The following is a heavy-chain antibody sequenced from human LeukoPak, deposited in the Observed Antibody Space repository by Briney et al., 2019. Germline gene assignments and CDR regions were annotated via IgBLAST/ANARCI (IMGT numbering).Heavy chain of an antibody. V-gene: IGHV4-34*01. CDR2: INHSGST. CDR1: GGSFSGYY. J-gene: IGHJ5*02. D-gene: IGHD3-10*01. Sequence: SETLSLTCAVYGGSFSGYYWSWIRQPPGKGLEWIREINHSGSTNYNPSLKSRVTISVDTSKNQFSLKLSSVSAADTAVYYCASGWSWFEPWGQGTLVTVSS. CDR3: ASGWSWFEP.